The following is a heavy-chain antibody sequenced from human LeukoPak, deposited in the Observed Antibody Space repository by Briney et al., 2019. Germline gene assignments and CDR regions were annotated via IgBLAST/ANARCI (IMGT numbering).Heavy chain of an antibody. Sequence: PGGSLRLSCAAPGFTFSSYSMNWVRQAPGKGLEWVSSISSSSSYIYYADSVKGRFTISRDNAKNSLYLQMNSLRAEDTAVYYCARDCSGGSCLHNWFDPWGQGTLVTVSS. CDR1: GFTFSSYS. J-gene: IGHJ5*02. CDR3: ARDCSGGSCLHNWFDP. V-gene: IGHV3-21*01. CDR2: ISSSSSYI. D-gene: IGHD2-15*01.